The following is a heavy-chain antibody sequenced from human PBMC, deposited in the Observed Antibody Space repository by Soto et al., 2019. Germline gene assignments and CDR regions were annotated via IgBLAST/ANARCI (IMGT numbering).Heavy chain of an antibody. CDR3: ARVGYCSSTSCLADAWSYYYYYGMDF. D-gene: IGHD2-2*01. V-gene: IGHV4-59*01. CDR1: GGSISSYY. J-gene: IGHJ6*01. CDR2: IYYSGST. Sequence: SETLSLTCTVSGGSISSYYWSWIRQPPWKGLKWIGYIYYSGSTNYNPSLKSRVTISVDTSKNQFSLKLSSVTAADTAVYYCARVGYCSSTSCLADAWSYYYYYGMDFCGQGTTVIVYS.